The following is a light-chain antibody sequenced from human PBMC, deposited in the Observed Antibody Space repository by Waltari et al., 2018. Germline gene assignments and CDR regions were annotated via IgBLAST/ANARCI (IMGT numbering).Light chain of an antibody. V-gene: IGLV8-61*01. CDR2: KGN. Sequence: QTVVTQEPSLPVSPGGTVTLTCALSSGSVSPTSSATWYRQTPGQAPRPLLYKGNKRSSGVPDRFSGSILGNKVALTITGAQADDECHYYCSLYMGSGIWVFGGGTKLTVL. CDR3: SLYMGSGIWV. J-gene: IGLJ3*02. CDR1: SGSVSPTSS.